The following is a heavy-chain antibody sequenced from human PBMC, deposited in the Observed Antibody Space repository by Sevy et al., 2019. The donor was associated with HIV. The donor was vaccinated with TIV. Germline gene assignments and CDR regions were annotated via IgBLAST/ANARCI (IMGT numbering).Heavy chain of an antibody. CDR3: AKTTGRSSGWYGGWFDP. V-gene: IGHV3-23*01. J-gene: IGHJ5*02. CDR2: ISGSGGST. D-gene: IGHD6-19*01. Sequence: GGSLRLSCAASGFTFSSYAMSWVRQAPGKGLEWVSAISGSGGSTYYADSVKGRFTISRDNSKNTLYLQMNSLRAEDTAVYYCAKTTGRSSGWYGGWFDPWGQGTLVTVSS. CDR1: GFTFSSYA.